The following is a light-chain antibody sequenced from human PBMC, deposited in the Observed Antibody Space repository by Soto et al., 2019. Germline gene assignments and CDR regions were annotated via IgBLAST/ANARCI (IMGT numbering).Light chain of an antibody. CDR2: ATS. Sequence: EIVLTQSPGTLSWSPGERATLSCRASQSVSSSYLAWYQQKPGQAPRLLIYATSSRAAGIPDRFTGSGSGTDFTLTISRLEPEDFAVYYCQQYGSPWTFGQGTKVEVK. J-gene: IGKJ1*01. CDR1: QSVSSSY. V-gene: IGKV3-20*01. CDR3: QQYGSPWT.